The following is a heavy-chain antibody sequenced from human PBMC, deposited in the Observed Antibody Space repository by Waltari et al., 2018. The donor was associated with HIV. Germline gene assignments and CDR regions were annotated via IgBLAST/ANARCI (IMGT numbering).Heavy chain of an antibody. CDR3: ARVVSGPGYDSTRDAVDI. CDR2: ITPLSGTA. CDR1: GGTFSNYA. V-gene: IGHV1-69*01. Sequence: QMQLVQPGAEVQKPGSSVKVSCKASGGTFSNYAIIWMRQAPGQGSEWVGAITPLSGTASDAQNSQGGVTVTADESTSTAYMELSSLRSADTAMHYCARVVSGPGYDSTRDAVDIWGQGTMVTVSS. J-gene: IGHJ3*02. D-gene: IGHD3-22*01.